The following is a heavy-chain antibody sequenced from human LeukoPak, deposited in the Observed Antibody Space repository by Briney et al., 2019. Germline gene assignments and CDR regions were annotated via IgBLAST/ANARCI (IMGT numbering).Heavy chain of an antibody. D-gene: IGHD3-10*01. CDR3: ARDSNYYGSGSYWGYYYYYGMDV. CDR2: INPNSGGT. J-gene: IGHJ6*02. Sequence: ASVKVSCKASGYTFTGYYMHWVRQAPGQGLEWMGWINPNSGGTNYAQKLQGRVTMTTDTSTSTAYMELRSLRSDDTAVYYCARDSNYYGSGSYWGYYYYYGMDVWGQGTLVAVSS. CDR1: GYTFTGYY. V-gene: IGHV1-2*02.